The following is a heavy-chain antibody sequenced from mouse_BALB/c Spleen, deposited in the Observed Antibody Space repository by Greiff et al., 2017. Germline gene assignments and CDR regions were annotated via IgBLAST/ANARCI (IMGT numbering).Heavy chain of an antibody. V-gene: IGHV5-17*02. CDR2: ISSGSSTI. J-gene: IGHJ2*01. Sequence: DVKLVESGGGLVQPGGSRKLSCAASGFTFSSFGMHWVRQAPEKGLEWVAYISSGSSTIYYADTVKGRFTISRDNPKNTLFLQMTSLRSEDTAMYYCARWGEGYFDYWGQGTTLTVSS. CDR1: GFTFSSFG. CDR3: ARWGEGYFDY.